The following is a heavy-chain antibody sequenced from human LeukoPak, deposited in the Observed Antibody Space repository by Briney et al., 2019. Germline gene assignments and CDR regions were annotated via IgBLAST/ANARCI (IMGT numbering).Heavy chain of an antibody. D-gene: IGHD6-13*01. Sequence: ASVKVSCKASGYTFAGYYMHWVRQAPGQGLEWMGWINPNSGDTNNAQKFQGRVTMTSDTSISTAYMELSSLTSDDTAVYYCARAVAAIVSWFDPWGQGTLVTVSS. CDR2: INPNSGDT. CDR1: GYTFAGYY. CDR3: ARAVAAIVSWFDP. V-gene: IGHV1-2*02. J-gene: IGHJ5*02.